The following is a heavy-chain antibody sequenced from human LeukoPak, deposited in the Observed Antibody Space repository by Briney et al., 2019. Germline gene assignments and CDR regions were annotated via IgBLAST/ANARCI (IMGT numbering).Heavy chain of an antibody. CDR1: RGTFSSYT. CDR3: ASTAPAATKVY. J-gene: IGHJ4*02. D-gene: IGHD2-15*01. CDR2: IIPILGIA. Sequence: GASVKVSCKASRGTFSSYTISWVRQAPGQGLEWTGRIIPILGIANYAQKFQGRVTITADKSTSTAYMELSSLRSEDTAVYYCASTAPAATKVYWGQGTLVTVSS. V-gene: IGHV1-69*02.